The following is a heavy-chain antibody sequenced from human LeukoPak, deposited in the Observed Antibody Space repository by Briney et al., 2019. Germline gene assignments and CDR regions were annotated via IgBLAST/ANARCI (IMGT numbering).Heavy chain of an antibody. V-gene: IGHV1-2*06. CDR3: AILWDSYGYNFDY. CDR1: GYTFTGYF. Sequence: GASVKVSCKASGYTFTGYFVHWVRQAPGQGLEWMGRINPNIGGTNYAQKFQGRVTMTGDTFISTAYMELSRLRSDDTAVYYCAILWDSYGYNFDYWGQGTLVTVSS. J-gene: IGHJ4*02. CDR2: INPNIGGT. D-gene: IGHD5-18*01.